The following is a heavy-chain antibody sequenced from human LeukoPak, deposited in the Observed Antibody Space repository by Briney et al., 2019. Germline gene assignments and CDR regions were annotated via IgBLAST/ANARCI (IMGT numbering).Heavy chain of an antibody. D-gene: IGHD6-6*01. J-gene: IGHJ4*02. CDR2: ITSSSTYT. V-gene: IGHV3-21*04. Sequence: SGGSLRLSCAASGFTFNTYNTNWVRQAPGKGLEWVSSITSSSTYTFYADSVKGRFTISRDNAKNSLYLQMNSLKTEDTAVYYCTRLDIAPRDFDYWGQGTLVTVSS. CDR3: TRLDIAPRDFDY. CDR1: GFTFNTYN.